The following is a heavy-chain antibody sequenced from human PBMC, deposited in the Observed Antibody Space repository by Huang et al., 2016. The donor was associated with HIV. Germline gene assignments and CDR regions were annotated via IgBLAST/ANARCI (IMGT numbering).Heavy chain of an antibody. CDR2: ISPSSSFI. Sequence: EVQLVESGGGLVKPGGSLRLSCAASGFSLDSYNMYWVRQTTGTGLQWVSSISPSSSFIDYADSVKGRFSISRDNAKNSLYLQMNNLRGEDTAVYYCARDRGQQLSPFDSWGQGTLVTVSS. CDR1: GFSLDSYN. CDR3: ARDRGQQLSPFDS. D-gene: IGHD6-13*01. J-gene: IGHJ4*02. V-gene: IGHV3-21*01.